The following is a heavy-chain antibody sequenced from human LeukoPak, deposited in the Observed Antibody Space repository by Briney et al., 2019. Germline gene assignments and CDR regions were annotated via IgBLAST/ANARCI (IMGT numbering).Heavy chain of an antibody. Sequence: PSETLSLTCTVSGGSISSYYWSWIRQPPGKGLEWIGYIYYSGSTNYNPSLKSRVTMSIDTSKTQFSLWLISVTAPDTAVYYCAREDGSGTYDYWGQGTLVTVSS. CDR1: GGSISSYY. D-gene: IGHD3-10*01. V-gene: IGHV4-59*12. CDR2: IYYSGST. CDR3: AREDGSGTYDY. J-gene: IGHJ4*02.